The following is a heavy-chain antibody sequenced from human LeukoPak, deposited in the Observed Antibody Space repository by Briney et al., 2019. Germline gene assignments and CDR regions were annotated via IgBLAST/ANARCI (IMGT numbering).Heavy chain of an antibody. Sequence: GASVKVSCKDPGGTFSSYAISWVRQAPGQGLEWMGGIIPIFGTANYAQKFQGRVTITTDESTSTAYMELSSLRSEDTAVYYCARAPGGYSYGYDEGLDYWGQGTLVTVSS. CDR1: GGTFSSYA. CDR3: ARAPGGYSYGYDEGLDY. J-gene: IGHJ4*02. V-gene: IGHV1-69*05. D-gene: IGHD5-18*01. CDR2: IIPIFGTA.